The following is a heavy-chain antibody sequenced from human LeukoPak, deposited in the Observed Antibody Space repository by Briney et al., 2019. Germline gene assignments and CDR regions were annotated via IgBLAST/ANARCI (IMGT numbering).Heavy chain of an antibody. CDR1: PDTFTRYG. CDR2: IRAYNGDT. V-gene: IGHV1-18*01. J-gene: IGHJ4*02. D-gene: IGHD6-19*01. CDR3: ATTTATSGSSLY. Sequence: ASVEVSCKASPDTFTRYGITWVRQAPGQGLEWMGWIRAYNGDTNYAQKFQGRVTMTAERSTNTAYMELRGLTFDDTAVFYCATTTATSGSSLYWGQGTLVNVAS.